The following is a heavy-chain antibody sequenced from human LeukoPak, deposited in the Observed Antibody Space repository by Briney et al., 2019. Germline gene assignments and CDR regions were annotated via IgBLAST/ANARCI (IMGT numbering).Heavy chain of an antibody. V-gene: IGHV4-59*01. CDR3: ARASHDYGDYSHFDY. D-gene: IGHD4-17*01. J-gene: IGHJ4*02. CDR1: GGSIRSYY. CDR2: IYYSGST. Sequence: PSETLSLTCTVSGGSIRSYYWSWIRQPPGKGLEWVGYIYYSGSTSYNPSLKSRVTISVDTSKNQFSLKVTSVTAADTAVYYCARASHDYGDYSHFDYWGQGTLVTVSS.